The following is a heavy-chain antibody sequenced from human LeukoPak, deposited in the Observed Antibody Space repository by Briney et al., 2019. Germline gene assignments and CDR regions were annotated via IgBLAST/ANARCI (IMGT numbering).Heavy chain of an antibody. D-gene: IGHD3-16*01. V-gene: IGHV4-59*08. J-gene: IGHJ4*02. Sequence: SGTLSLPCTVAGGSIISYYWSWIRRPPGKGLEGIGYIYYSGSTNYNPSLKRRVTISVDTAKNQISLKLSSVTAADTAVYYRARHYDWVSRFDYWGQGTLVTVSS. CDR3: ARHYDWVSRFDY. CDR2: IYYSGST. CDR1: GGSIISYY.